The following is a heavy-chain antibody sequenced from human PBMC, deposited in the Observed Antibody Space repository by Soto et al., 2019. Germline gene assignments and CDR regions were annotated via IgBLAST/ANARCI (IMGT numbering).Heavy chain of an antibody. Sequence: PGESLKISCKGSGYTFTSYWIGWVRQMPGEGLEWMGVIYPSDSDIRYSPSFQGQVTISVDKSINTAYLQWSSLKASDTATYYCARLAVTSSTHFDYWGQGTPVTVSS. D-gene: IGHD2-21*02. CDR1: GYTFTSYW. CDR2: IYPSDSDI. CDR3: ARLAVTSSTHFDY. J-gene: IGHJ4*02. V-gene: IGHV5-51*01.